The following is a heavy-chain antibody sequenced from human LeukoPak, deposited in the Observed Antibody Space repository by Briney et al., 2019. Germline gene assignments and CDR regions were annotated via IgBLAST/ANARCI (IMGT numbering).Heavy chain of an antibody. J-gene: IGHJ6*03. CDR1: GFTFDDYA. V-gene: IGHV3-43D*03. D-gene: IGHD6-13*01. CDR2: ISWDGGST. CDR3: AKDGYSSSWYGLRYYYYYYMDV. Sequence: GGSLRLSCAASGFTFDDYAMHWVRQAPGKGLEWVSLISWDGGSTYYADSVKGRFTIPRDNSKNSLYLQTNSLRAEDTALYYCAKDGYSSSWYGLRYYYYYYMDVWGKGTTVTVSS.